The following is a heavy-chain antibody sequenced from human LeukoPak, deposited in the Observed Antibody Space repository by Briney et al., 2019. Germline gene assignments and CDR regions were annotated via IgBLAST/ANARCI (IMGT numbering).Heavy chain of an antibody. CDR3: ARDGGYSGYDADC. CDR1: GFTFSTYS. V-gene: IGHV3-48*01. Sequence: GGSLRLSCAASGFTFSTYSMKWVRQAPGKGLEWVSYISDSSAMYYADSVRGRFTISRENDKNSLSLQMDSLRAEDTAVYYCARDGGYSGYDADCWGQGTLVTVSS. J-gene: IGHJ4*02. CDR2: ISDSSAM. D-gene: IGHD5-12*01.